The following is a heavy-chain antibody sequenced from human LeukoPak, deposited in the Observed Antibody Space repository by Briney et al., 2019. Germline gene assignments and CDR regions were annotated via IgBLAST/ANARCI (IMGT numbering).Heavy chain of an antibody. D-gene: IGHD6-13*01. CDR1: GYTFTSYY. V-gene: IGHV1-46*03. CDR3: ARGEGSSWGPGYFDY. Sequence: ASVKVSCKASGYTFTSYYMHWVRQAPGQGLEWMGIINPSGGSTSYAQKFQGRVTMTRDASTSTVYMELSSLRSEDTAVYYCARGEGSSWGPGYFDYWGQGTLVTVSS. CDR2: INPSGGST. J-gene: IGHJ4*02.